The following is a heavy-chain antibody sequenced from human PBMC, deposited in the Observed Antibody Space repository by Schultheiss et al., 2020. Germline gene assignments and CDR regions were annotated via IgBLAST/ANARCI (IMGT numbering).Heavy chain of an antibody. Sequence: GGSLRLSCAASGFTFSSYAMSWIRQAPGKGLEWVSYISSSGTTRYYADSVKGRFTISRDNAKKSLYLQMNSLRVEDTAVYYCARVHGDYVPLDYWGQGTLVTVSS. D-gene: IGHD4-17*01. J-gene: IGHJ4*02. CDR2: ISSSGTTR. V-gene: IGHV3-48*03. CDR1: GFTFSSYA. CDR3: ARVHGDYVPLDY.